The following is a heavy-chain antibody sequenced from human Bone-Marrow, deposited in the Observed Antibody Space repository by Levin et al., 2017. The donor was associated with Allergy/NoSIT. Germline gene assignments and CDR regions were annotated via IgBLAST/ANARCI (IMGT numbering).Heavy chain of an antibody. CDR3: ARWTIARHTSEVYAISPLSPRGWFDP. V-gene: IGHV3-7*01. CDR2: IKQDGSEK. D-gene: IGHD2-8*01. CDR1: GFTFSSYW. Sequence: GESLKISCAASGFTFSSYWMSWVRQAPGKGLEWVANIKQDGSEKYYVDSVKGRFTISRDNAKNSLYLQMNSLRAEDTAVYYCARWTIARHTSEVYAISPLSPRGWFDPWGQGTLVTVSS. J-gene: IGHJ5*02.